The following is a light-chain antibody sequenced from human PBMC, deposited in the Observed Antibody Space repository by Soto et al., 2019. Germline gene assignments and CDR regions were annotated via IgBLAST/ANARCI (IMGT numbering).Light chain of an antibody. CDR2: GAS. Sequence: EIVLTQSPGTLSLSPGHRATLSCRASESISIDYLAWYQQRLGQAPRLLIYGASSGATGIPDRFSGSGSGTDFTLTISRLEPEDFAIYYCQQYGGVPYTFGQGTKLEIK. CDR1: ESISIDY. CDR3: QQYGGVPYT. J-gene: IGKJ2*01. V-gene: IGKV3-20*01.